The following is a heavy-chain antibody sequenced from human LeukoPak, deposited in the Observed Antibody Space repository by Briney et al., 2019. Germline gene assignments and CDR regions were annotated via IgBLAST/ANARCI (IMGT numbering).Heavy chain of an antibody. D-gene: IGHD3-10*01. CDR3: STGSGHAFDI. J-gene: IGHJ3*02. V-gene: IGHV3-74*01. CDR1: GFTFSSYW. Sequence: GGSLRLSCAASGFTFSSYWMHWVRQVPGKGGVWVSRINSDVSSTSYADSVKGRFTISRDNAKNTLYVQMNSLRAEDTAVYYCSTGSGHAFDIWGRGTMVTVSS. CDR2: INSDVSST.